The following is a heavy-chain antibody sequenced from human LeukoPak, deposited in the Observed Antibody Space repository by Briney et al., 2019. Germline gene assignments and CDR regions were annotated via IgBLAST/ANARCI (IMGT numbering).Heavy chain of an antibody. CDR1: GFTFSSYG. CDR2: ISGSGGST. Sequence: PGGTLRLSCAASGFTFSSYGMSWVRQAPGKGLEWVSAISGSGGSTYYADSVKGRFTISRDNSKNTLYLQTNSLRAEDTAVYYCVKDMKGERSYGYLDYWGQGTLVTVSS. D-gene: IGHD3-16*01. J-gene: IGHJ4*02. V-gene: IGHV3-23*01. CDR3: VKDMKGERSYGYLDY.